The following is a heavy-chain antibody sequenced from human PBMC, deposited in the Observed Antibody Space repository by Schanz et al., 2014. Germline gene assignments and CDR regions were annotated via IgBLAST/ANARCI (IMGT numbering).Heavy chain of an antibody. Sequence: EVQLVESGGGLVKPGGSLRLSCTASRIIFGTYSMNWIRQTPKGLEWVSHISGSSIHKNYADSVKGRFSISRDNGETSVYLQINSLRVEDTAVYYCARFLARYQYYGVDVWGQGTTVIVSS. CDR1: RIIFGTYS. CDR3: ARFLARYQYYGVDV. J-gene: IGHJ6*02. V-gene: IGHV3-21*05. D-gene: IGHD3-3*01. CDR2: ISGSSIHK.